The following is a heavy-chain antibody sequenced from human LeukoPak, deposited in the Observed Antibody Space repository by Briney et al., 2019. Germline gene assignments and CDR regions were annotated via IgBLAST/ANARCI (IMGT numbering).Heavy chain of an antibody. CDR2: ISYDGSNK. Sequence: PGRSLRLSCAASGFTFSSYAMHWVRQAPGKGLEWVAVISYDGSNKYYADSVKGRFTISRDNSKNTLYLQMNGLRAEDTAVYYCARDTPFDYWGQGTLVTVSS. J-gene: IGHJ4*02. V-gene: IGHV3-30*04. CDR3: ARDTPFDY. CDR1: GFTFSSYA.